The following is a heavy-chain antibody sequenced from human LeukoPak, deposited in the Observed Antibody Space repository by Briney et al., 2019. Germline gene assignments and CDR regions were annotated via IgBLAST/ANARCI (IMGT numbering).Heavy chain of an antibody. CDR2: IYYSGST. D-gene: IGHD4-17*01. CDR3: ARATTLTTVTTPHAFDI. Sequence: TSETLSLTCTVSGGSISSSSYYWGWIRQPPGKGLEWIGSIYYSGSTYYNPSLKSRVTISVDTSKNQFSLKLSSVTAADTAVYYCARATTLTTVTTPHAFDIWGQGTMVTVSS. CDR1: GGSISSSSYY. J-gene: IGHJ3*02. V-gene: IGHV4-39*07.